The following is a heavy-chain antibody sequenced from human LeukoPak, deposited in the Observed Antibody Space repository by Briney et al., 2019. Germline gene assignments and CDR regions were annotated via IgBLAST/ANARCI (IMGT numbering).Heavy chain of an antibody. CDR3: TTLGYCGGDCYKSRGGY. CDR2: ISSSSSTI. Sequence: GGSLRLSCAASRFSFDDYGMSWVRQAPGKGLEWVSYISSSSSTIYYADSVKGRFTISRDNAKNSLYLQMNSLRAEDTAVYYCTTLGYCGGDCYKSRGGYWGQGTLVTVSS. D-gene: IGHD2-21*02. CDR1: RFSFDDYG. J-gene: IGHJ4*02. V-gene: IGHV3-48*01.